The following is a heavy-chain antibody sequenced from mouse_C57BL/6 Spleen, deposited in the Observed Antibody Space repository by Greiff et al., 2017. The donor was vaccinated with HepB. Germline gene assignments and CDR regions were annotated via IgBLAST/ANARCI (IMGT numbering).Heavy chain of an antibody. CDR3: ARGYGSSSAWFAY. Sequence: EVQLVESGGGLVQPGGSLSLSCAASGFTFTDYYMSWVRQPPGKALEWLGFIRNKANGYTTEYSASVKGRFTISRDNSQSILYLQMNALRAEDSATYYCARGYGSSSAWFAYWGQGTLVTVSA. V-gene: IGHV7-3*01. CDR2: IRNKANGYTT. D-gene: IGHD1-1*01. CDR1: GFTFTDYY. J-gene: IGHJ3*01.